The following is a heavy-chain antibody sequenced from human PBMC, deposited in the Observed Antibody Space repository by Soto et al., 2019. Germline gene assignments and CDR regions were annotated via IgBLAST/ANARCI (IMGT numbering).Heavy chain of an antibody. CDR1: GFTFSSYG. D-gene: IGHD2-15*01. J-gene: IGHJ4*02. CDR2: IWCDGSNK. V-gene: IGHV3-33*01. CDR3: ARDSCSGGSCFLDY. Sequence: QVQLVESGGGVVQPGRSLRLSCAASGFTFSSYGMHWVRQAPGKGLEWVAVIWCDGSNKYYADSVKGRFTISRDNSKNTLYLQMNSLRAEDTAVYYCARDSCSGGSCFLDYWGQGTLVTVSS.